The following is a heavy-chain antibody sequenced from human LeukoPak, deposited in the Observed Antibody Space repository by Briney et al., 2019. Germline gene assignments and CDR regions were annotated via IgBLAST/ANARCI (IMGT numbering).Heavy chain of an antibody. D-gene: IGHD1-7*01. CDR1: GFTFSGYS. J-gene: IGHJ4*02. V-gene: IGHV3-23*01. CDR3: ARDETGYITGTRDY. CDR2: LGRTGEYK. Sequence: GGSLRLSCAASGFTFSGYSMSWVRQAPGKGLEWVAGLGRTGEYKYYADSVKGRFTISRDNSKNTLYLQMNSLRAEDTAVYYCARDETGYITGTRDYWGQGTLVTVSS.